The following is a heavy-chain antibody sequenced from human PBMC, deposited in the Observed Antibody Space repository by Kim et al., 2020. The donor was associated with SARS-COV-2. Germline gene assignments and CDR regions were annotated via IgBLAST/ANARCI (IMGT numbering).Heavy chain of an antibody. J-gene: IGHJ4*02. Sequence: LKSRVTISVDTSKNQFSMKLCSVTAADTAVYYCARHLYCSGGSCYADIDYWGQGTLVTVSS. D-gene: IGHD2-15*01. CDR3: ARHLYCSGGSCYADIDY. V-gene: IGHV4-39*01.